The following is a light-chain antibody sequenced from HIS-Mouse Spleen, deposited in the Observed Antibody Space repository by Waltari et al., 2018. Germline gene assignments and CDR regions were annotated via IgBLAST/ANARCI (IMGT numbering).Light chain of an antibody. CDR3: SSYTSSSFNVV. V-gene: IGLV2-14*03. CDR2: DVS. CDR1: SSDVGGYNY. Sequence: QSALTQPASVSGSPGQSITISCTGTSSDVGGYNYVSWYQQHPGNAPKLMIYDVSNRPSGVSSRFSGSKSGNTASLTISGLQAEDEADYSCSSYTSSSFNVVFGGGTKLTVL. J-gene: IGLJ2*01.